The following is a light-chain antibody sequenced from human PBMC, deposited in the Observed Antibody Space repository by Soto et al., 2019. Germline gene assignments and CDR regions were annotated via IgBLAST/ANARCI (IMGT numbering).Light chain of an antibody. CDR3: AAWDDSLSGLYV. J-gene: IGLJ1*01. CDR1: SSNIGSNY. Sequence: QSVLTQPPSASGTPGQRVTISRSGSSSNIGSNYVYWYQQLPGTAPKLLIYRNNQRPSGVPDRFSGSKSGTSASLAISGLRSEDEADYYCAAWDDSLSGLYVFGTGTKLTVL. CDR2: RNN. V-gene: IGLV1-47*01.